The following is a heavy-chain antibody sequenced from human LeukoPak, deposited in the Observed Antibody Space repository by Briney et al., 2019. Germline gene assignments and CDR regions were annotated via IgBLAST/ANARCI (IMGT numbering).Heavy chain of an antibody. CDR3: ARARRSIAARPRDAFDI. D-gene: IGHD6-6*01. Sequence: SETLSLTCAVYGGSFSGYYWSWIRQPPGKGLEWIGEINHSGSTNYNPSLKSRVTISVDTSKNQFSLKLSSVTAADTAVYYCARARRSIAARPRDAFDIWGQGAMVTVSS. CDR1: GGSFSGYY. V-gene: IGHV4-34*01. CDR2: INHSGST. J-gene: IGHJ3*02.